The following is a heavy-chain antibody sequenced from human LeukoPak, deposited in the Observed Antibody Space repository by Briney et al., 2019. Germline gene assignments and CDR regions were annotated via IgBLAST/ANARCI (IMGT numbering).Heavy chain of an antibody. CDR3: ARGLSLITGTTAVVATKGSLDY. V-gene: IGHV4-34*01. CDR2: INHSGST. J-gene: IGHJ4*02. D-gene: IGHD1-7*01. CDR1: GGSFGGYY. Sequence: PSETLSLTCAVYGGSFGGYYWSWIRQPPGKGLEWIGEINHSGSTNYNPSLKSRVTISVDTSKNQFSLKLSSVTAADTAVYYCARGLSLITGTTAVVATKGSLDYWGQGTLVTVSS.